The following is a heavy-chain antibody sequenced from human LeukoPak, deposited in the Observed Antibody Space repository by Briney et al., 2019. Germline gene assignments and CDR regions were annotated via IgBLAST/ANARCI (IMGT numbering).Heavy chain of an antibody. D-gene: IGHD1-1*01. V-gene: IGHV3-23*01. Sequence: PGASLRLSCAASGFTFSSYAMSWVRQAPGKGLEWVSAISGSGGSTYYADSVKGRFTISRDNSKNTLYLQMNSLRAEDTAVYYCARGTLDVIGVDVWGQGTTVTVSS. CDR3: ARGTLDVIGVDV. CDR1: GFTFSSYA. J-gene: IGHJ6*02. CDR2: ISGSGGST.